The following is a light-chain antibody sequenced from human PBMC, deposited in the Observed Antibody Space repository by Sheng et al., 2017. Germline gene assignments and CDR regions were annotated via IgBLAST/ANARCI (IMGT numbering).Light chain of an antibody. V-gene: IGKV1-5*03. CDR2: KAF. CDR3: QQYNKWPLP. Sequence: DIQMTQSPSTLSASVGDRVTITCRASQSISSWLAWYQQKPGKAPNLLISKAFSLESGVPSRFSGSASGTEFSLTISSLQSEDSAVYYCQQYNKWPLPFGGGTKVELK. CDR1: QSISSW. J-gene: IGKJ4*01.